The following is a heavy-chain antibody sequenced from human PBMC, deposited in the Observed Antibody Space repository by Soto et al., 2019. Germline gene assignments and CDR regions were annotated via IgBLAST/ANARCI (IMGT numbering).Heavy chain of an antibody. CDR1: GFTFSSYG. D-gene: IGHD1-7*01. J-gene: IGHJ6*02. Sequence: GGSLRLSCAASGFTFSSYGMHWVRQAPGKGLEWVAVISYDGSNKYYADSVKGRFTISRDNSKNTLYLQMNSLRAEDTAVYYCARIGITGTTRTSYYYYGMDVWGQGTTVTVS. V-gene: IGHV3-30*03. CDR3: ARIGITGTTRTSYYYYGMDV. CDR2: ISYDGSNK.